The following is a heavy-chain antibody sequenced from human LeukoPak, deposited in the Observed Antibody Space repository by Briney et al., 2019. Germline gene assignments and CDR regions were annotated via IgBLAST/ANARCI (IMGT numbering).Heavy chain of an antibody. J-gene: IGHJ6*03. Sequence: GESLKISCKGSGYSFTSYSIGWVGQIPGKGMEWLRIIYPVESDTRYSPSFQGQVTISADKSISTAYLQWSSLKASDTAMYYCARHSITMVRGAINYYYYMDVWGKGTTVTVSS. V-gene: IGHV5-51*01. CDR2: IYPVESDT. CDR1: GYSFTSYS. D-gene: IGHD3-10*01. CDR3: ARHSITMVRGAINYYYYMDV.